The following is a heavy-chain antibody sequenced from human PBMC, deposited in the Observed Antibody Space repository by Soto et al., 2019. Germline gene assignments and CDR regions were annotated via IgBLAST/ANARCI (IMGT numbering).Heavy chain of an antibody. CDR2: IYYSGST. J-gene: IGHJ4*02. V-gene: IGHV4-31*03. CDR3: ARADRTLYYSSGYYHY. Sequence: QVQLQESGPGLVKPSQTLSLTCTVSGGSISSGGYYWSWIRQHPGKGREWIGYIYYSGSTYYNPSLTSRVTITVDTSKNQFSLKLSSVTAADTAVYYCARADRTLYYSSGYYHYWGQGTLVTVSS. CDR1: GGSISSGGYY. D-gene: IGHD3-22*01.